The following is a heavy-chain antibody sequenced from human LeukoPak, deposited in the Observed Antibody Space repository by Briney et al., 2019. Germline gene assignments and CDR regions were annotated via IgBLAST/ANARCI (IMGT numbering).Heavy chain of an antibody. Sequence: SETLFLTCTVSGGSISSYYWSWIRQPPGKGLEWIGYIYYSGSTNYNPSLKSRVTISVDTSKNQFSLKLSSVTAADTAVYYCARDEGSRFGWFDPWGQGTLVTVSS. D-gene: IGHD3-10*01. CDR2: IYYSGST. J-gene: IGHJ5*02. CDR1: GGSISSYY. V-gene: IGHV4-59*01. CDR3: ARDEGSRFGWFDP.